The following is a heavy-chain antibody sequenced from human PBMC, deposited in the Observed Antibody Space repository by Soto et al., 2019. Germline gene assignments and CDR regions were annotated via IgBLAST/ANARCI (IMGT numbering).Heavy chain of an antibody. CDR2: IRYDGTNK. CDR3: ARESEDLTSNFDY. V-gene: IGHV3-30*02. Sequence: GSLRLSCAASGFTFSSNGMHWVRQAPGKGLEWVALIRYDGTNKYNGDSVKGRFTISRDNSKNTLYLEMNSLRAEDTAVYYCARESEDLTSNFDYWGQGTLVTVSS. J-gene: IGHJ4*02. CDR1: GFTFSSNG.